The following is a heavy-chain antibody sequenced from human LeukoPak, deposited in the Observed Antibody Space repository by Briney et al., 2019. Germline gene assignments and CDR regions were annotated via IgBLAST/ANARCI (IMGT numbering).Heavy chain of an antibody. J-gene: IGHJ4*02. Sequence: SVKGRSTVSRDNAKNSLFLQMNSLRVENTAVYYCARAGVRGVLLPVDYWGQGTLVTVSS. V-gene: IGHV3-21*01. CDR3: ARAGVRGVLLPVDY. D-gene: IGHD3-10*01.